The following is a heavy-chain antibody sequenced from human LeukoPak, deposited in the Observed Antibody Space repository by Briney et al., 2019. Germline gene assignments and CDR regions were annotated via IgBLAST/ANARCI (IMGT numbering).Heavy chain of an antibody. CDR3: ARALGYCSSTSCYELDY. V-gene: IGHV4-61*02. Sequence: PSETLSLTCTASGSSISSGSYYWSWLRQPAGKGLEWIGRIYTSGSTNYNPSLKSRVTISVDTSKNQFSLKLSSVTAADTAVYYCARALGYCSSTSCYELDYWGQGALVTVSS. CDR1: GSSISSGSYY. CDR2: IYTSGST. J-gene: IGHJ4*02. D-gene: IGHD2-2*01.